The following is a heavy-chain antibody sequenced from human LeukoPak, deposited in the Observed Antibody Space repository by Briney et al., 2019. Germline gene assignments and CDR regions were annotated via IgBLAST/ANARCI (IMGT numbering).Heavy chain of an antibody. CDR3: ARVRSELRYFDWSYYYGMDV. CDR2: FDPEDGET. Sequence: ASVKVSCKVSGYTLTELSMPWVRQAPGKGLEWMGGFDPEDGETIYAQKFQGRVTMTEDTSTDTAYMELSSLRSEDTAVYYCARVRSELRYFDWSYYYGMDVWGQGTTVTVSS. V-gene: IGHV1-24*01. D-gene: IGHD3-9*01. CDR1: GYTLTELS. J-gene: IGHJ6*02.